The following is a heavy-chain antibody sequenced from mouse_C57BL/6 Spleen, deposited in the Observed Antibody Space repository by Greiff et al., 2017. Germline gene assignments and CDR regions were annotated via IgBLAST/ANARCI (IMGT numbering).Heavy chain of an antibody. CDR2: INYDGSST. V-gene: IGHV5-16*01. CDR3: ARGGVYYGNYLYAMDY. J-gene: IGHJ4*01. Sequence: EVKLMESEGGLVQPGSSMKLSCTASGFTFSDYYMAWVRQVPEKGLEWVANINYDGSSTYYLSSLKSRFIISRDNAKNILYLQMSSLKSEDTATYYCARGGVYYGNYLYAMDYWGQGTSVTVSS. CDR1: GFTFSDYY. D-gene: IGHD2-1*01.